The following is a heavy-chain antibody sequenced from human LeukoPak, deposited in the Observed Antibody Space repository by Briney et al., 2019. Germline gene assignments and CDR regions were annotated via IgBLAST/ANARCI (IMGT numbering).Heavy chain of an antibody. V-gene: IGHV3-33*01. D-gene: IGHD4-17*01. CDR3: ARDRAPSLTGYGDQGY. Sequence: GGSLRLSCAASGFTFSSYGMHWVRQAPGKGLEWVAVIWYDGSNKYYADSVKGRFTISRDNAKNSLFLQMNSLRAEDTAVYYCARDRAPSLTGYGDQGYWGQGTLVTVSS. J-gene: IGHJ4*02. CDR1: GFTFSSYG. CDR2: IWYDGSNK.